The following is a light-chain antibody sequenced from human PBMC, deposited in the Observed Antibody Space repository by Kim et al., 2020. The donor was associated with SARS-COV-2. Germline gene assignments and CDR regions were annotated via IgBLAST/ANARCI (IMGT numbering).Light chain of an antibody. CDR3: QVWDSSSDHRV. Sequence: AQGKTARVTCGGNNIGSKSEHWYQQKPGQAPVLVIYYDSDRPSGIPERFSGSNSGNTATLTISRVEAGDEADYYCQVWDSSSDHRVFGGGTQLTVL. J-gene: IGLJ3*02. CDR1: NIGSKS. CDR2: YDS. V-gene: IGLV3-21*04.